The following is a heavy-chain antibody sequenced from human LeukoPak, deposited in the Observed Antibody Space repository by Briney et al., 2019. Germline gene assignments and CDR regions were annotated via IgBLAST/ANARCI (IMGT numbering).Heavy chain of an antibody. V-gene: IGHV3-15*01. CDR3: TTPNRVWDMDIAAAGLYYMDV. CDR1: GFTFSNAW. CDR2: IKSKTDGGTT. D-gene: IGHD6-13*01. J-gene: IGHJ6*03. Sequence: GGSLRLSCAASGFTFSNAWMSWVRQAPGKGLEWVGRIKSKTDGGTTDYAAPVKGRFTISRDDSKNTLYLQMNSLKTEDTAVYYCTTPNRVWDMDIAAAGLYYMDVWGKGTTVTVSS.